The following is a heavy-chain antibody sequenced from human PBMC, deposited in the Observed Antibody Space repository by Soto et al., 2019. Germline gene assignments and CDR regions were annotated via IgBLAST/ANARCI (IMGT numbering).Heavy chain of an antibody. J-gene: IGHJ5*02. CDR1: GDSIISSDFY. CDR2: IFYLGSS. V-gene: IGHV4-39*01. D-gene: IGHD3-3*02. CDR3: ARHSLALRKNNWFNP. Sequence: SETLSLTCTVSGDSIISSDFYWGWVRQPPGKGLEWIGSIFYLGSSYYNPSLKSRVTMSVDTSKNQFSLRLRSVTAADTALYFCARHSLALRKNNWFNPWGQGIMVTVSS.